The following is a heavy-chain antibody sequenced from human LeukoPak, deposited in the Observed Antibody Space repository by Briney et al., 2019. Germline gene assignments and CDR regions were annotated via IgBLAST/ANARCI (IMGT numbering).Heavy chain of an antibody. J-gene: IGHJ5*02. V-gene: IGHV3-53*01. D-gene: IGHD3-10*01. Sequence: GGSLRLSCAASGFTVTSNYMNWVRQAPGKGLEWVSVIYTGGSPYYADSEKGRFTISRDNAKNSLYLQMNSLRAEDTAVYYCARDTWFGEFGGFDPWGQGTLVTVSS. CDR3: ARDTWFGEFGGFDP. CDR1: GFTVTSNY. CDR2: IYTGGSP.